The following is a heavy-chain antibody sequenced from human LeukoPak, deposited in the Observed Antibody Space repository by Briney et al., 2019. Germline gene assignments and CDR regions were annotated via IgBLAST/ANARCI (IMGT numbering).Heavy chain of an antibody. CDR2: ISAYNGNT. V-gene: IGHV1-18*01. CDR1: GYTFTSYG. Sequence: ASVKVSCKASGYTFTSYGISWVRQAPGQGLEWMGWISAYNGNTNYAQKLQGRVTMTTDTSTSTAYMELRSLRSDDTAVYYCARDNPIYCSSTSCHDFDYWGQGTLVTVSS. J-gene: IGHJ4*02. CDR3: ARDNPIYCSSTSCHDFDY. D-gene: IGHD2-2*01.